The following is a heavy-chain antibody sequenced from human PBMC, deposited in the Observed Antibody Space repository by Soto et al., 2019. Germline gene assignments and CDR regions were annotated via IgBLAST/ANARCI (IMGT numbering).Heavy chain of an antibody. CDR1: GFTFSSYS. Sequence: EVQLVESGGGLVQPGGSLRLSCAASGFTFSSYSMNWARQAPGKGLEWVSYISSSSSTIYYADSVKGRFTISRDNAKNSLYLQMNSLRDEDTAVYYCARGDIVVVPAATDYWGQGTLVTVSS. CDR3: ARGDIVVVPAATDY. D-gene: IGHD2-2*01. V-gene: IGHV3-48*02. J-gene: IGHJ4*02. CDR2: ISSSSSTI.